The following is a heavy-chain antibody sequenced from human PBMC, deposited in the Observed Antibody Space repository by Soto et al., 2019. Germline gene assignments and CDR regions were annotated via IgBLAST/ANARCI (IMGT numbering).Heavy chain of an antibody. J-gene: IGHJ6*02. CDR1: GYTFTSYY. CDR3: ARAQFLACLLYEVYYYYGMDV. V-gene: IGHV1-46*01. Sequence: ASVKVSCKESGYTFTSYYMHWVRQAHGQGLEWMGIINPSGGSTSYAQKFQGRVTMTRDTSTSTVYMELSSLRSEDTAVYYCARAQFLACLLYEVYYYYGMDVWGQGTTVTVPS. CDR2: INPSGGST. D-gene: IGHD3-3*01.